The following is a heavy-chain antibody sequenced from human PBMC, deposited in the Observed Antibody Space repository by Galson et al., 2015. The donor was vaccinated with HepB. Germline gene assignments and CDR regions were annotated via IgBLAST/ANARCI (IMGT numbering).Heavy chain of an antibody. V-gene: IGHV1-46*01. D-gene: IGHD3-22*01. CDR1: GYTFTSYY. CDR2: INPSGGST. J-gene: IGHJ4*02. CDR3: AREGSPYYYDSSGYYFDY. Sequence: SVKVSCKASGYTFTSYYMHWVRQAPGQGLEWMGIINPSGGSTSYAQKFQGRVTMTRDTSTSTVYMELSSLRSEDTAVYYCAREGSPYYYDSSGYYFDYWGQGTLVTVSS.